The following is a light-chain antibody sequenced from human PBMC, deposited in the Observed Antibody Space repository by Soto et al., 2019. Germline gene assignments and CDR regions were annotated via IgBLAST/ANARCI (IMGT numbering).Light chain of an antibody. V-gene: IGKV1-27*01. Sequence: DIQMTQSPSSLSASVGDRVTITRRASQDIRNFVAWYQMNPGKAHNLLIYAASTLQSGGPPRFSGSGSGTEFTLTINSLQPEDVATYSCQKYSSVPVFGPGTKVEIK. CDR2: AAS. CDR3: QKYSSVPV. CDR1: QDIRNF. J-gene: IGKJ3*01.